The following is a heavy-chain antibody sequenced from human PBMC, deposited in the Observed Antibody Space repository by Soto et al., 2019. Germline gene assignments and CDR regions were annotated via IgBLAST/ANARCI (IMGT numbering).Heavy chain of an antibody. CDR2: ISGSGGST. J-gene: IGHJ3*02. V-gene: IGHV3-23*01. Sequence: PGGSLRLSCAASGVTFSSYAMSWVRQAPGKGLEWVSAISGSGGSTYYADSVKGRFTISRDNSKNTLYLQMNSLRAEDTAVYYCAKDQEVTIFGVVNRDAFDIWGQGTMVTVSS. CDR1: GVTFSSYA. CDR3: AKDQEVTIFGVVNRDAFDI. D-gene: IGHD3-3*01.